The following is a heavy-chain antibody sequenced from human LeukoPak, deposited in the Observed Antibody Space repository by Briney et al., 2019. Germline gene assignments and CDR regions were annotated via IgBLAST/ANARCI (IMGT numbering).Heavy chain of an antibody. Sequence: SETLSLTCTVSGGSISSSSYYWGWIRQPPGKGLEWIGSIHYSGSTYYNPSLKSRVTISVDTSKNQFSLKLSSVTAADTAVYYCARQPRAGSGWYEPFDYWGQGTLVTVSS. J-gene: IGHJ4*02. CDR2: IHYSGST. V-gene: IGHV4-39*01. CDR1: GGSISSSSYY. CDR3: ARQPRAGSGWYEPFDY. D-gene: IGHD6-19*01.